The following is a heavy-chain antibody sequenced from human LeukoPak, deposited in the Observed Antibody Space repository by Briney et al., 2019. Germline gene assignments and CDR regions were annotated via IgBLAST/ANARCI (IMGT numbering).Heavy chain of an antibody. J-gene: IGHJ3*02. D-gene: IGHD3-22*01. CDR3: ARVVSYSYYDSSADPGAFDI. V-gene: IGHV4-59*01. CDR2: IYYSGST. Sequence: SETLSLTCTVSGGSISSYYWSWIRQPPGKGLEWIGYIYYSGSTNYNPSLKSRVTISVDTSKNQFSLKLSSVTAADTAVYYCARVVSYSYYDSSADPGAFDIWGQGTMVTVSS. CDR1: GGSISSYY.